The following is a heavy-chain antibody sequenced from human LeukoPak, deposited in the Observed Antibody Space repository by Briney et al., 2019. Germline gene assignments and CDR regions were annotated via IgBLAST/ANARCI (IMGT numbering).Heavy chain of an antibody. V-gene: IGHV4-39*01. J-gene: IGHJ4*02. Sequence: SQTLSLTCTVSGGSISSGSYYSAWIRQPPGKGLEWVGTIYYSGSAYYKPSLKSRVTISADTSKNRFSLKLSSVTAADTAVYYCARQEDSNGWGGGYFDYWGEGTLVSVSS. CDR1: GGSISSGSYY. CDR3: ARQEDSNGWGGGYFDY. CDR2: IYYSGSA. D-gene: IGHD6-19*01.